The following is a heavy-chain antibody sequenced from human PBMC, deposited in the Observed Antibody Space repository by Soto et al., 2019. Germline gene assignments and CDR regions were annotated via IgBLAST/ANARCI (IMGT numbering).Heavy chain of an antibody. CDR3: ARDSSSEYYYYGMDV. Sequence: ASVNVSCKSSGYTFTSYAIHWVRQAPGQRLEWMGWINAGNGNTKYSQKFQGRVTITRDTSASTAYMELSSLRSEDTAVYYCARDSSSEYYYYGMDVWGQGTTVTVSS. D-gene: IGHD2-15*01. CDR1: GYTFTSYA. V-gene: IGHV1-3*01. CDR2: INAGNGNT. J-gene: IGHJ6*02.